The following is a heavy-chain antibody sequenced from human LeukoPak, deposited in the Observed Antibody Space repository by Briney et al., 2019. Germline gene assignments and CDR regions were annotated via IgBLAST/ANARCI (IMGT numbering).Heavy chain of an antibody. J-gene: IGHJ5*02. D-gene: IGHD6-19*01. CDR2: MSPYNGNT. Sequence: ASVKVSCKASGVTFNNYVINWVRQATGQRLEWMGWMSPYNGNTGYAQKFQGRVTMTRNTTIRTAYMELSSLRSEDTAVYYCARGLLGIAVAGTWGQGTLVTVSS. CDR1: GVTFNNYV. V-gene: IGHV1-8*01. CDR3: ARGLLGIAVAGT.